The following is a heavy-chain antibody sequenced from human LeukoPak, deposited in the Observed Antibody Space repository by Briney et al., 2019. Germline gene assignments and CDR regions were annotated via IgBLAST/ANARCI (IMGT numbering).Heavy chain of an antibody. CDR1: GFTFSSYW. D-gene: IGHD5-18*01. CDR2: LNEDGSKR. CDR3: ARAVTSMDGY. V-gene: IGHV3-7*03. J-gene: IGHJ4*02. Sequence: GGSLRLSCAASGFTFSSYWMSWVRQAPGKGLEWAASLNEDGSKRSYVGSVKGRFTISRDNAQKSLYLQMNSLTAEDTAVYYCARAVTSMDGYWGQGTLVTVSS.